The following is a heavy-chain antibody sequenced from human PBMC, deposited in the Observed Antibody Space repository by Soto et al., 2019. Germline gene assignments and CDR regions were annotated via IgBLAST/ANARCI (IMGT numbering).Heavy chain of an antibody. CDR1: GYTFTSYD. J-gene: IGHJ6*02. CDR2: MNPNSGDT. V-gene: IGHV1-8*01. Sequence: ASVKVSCKASGYTFTSYDIDWVRQATGQGLEWMGWMNPNSGDTGYAQKFQGRVTMTRNTSISTAYMELSSLRSEDTAVYYCASPRIQLWPPGDYCMDVWGQGTTVTVSS. CDR3: ASPRIQLWPPGDYCMDV. D-gene: IGHD5-18*01.